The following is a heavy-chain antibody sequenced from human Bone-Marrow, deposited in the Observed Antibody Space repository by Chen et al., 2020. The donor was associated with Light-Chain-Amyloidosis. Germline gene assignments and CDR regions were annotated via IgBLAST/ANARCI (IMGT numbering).Heavy chain of an antibody. D-gene: IGHD6-6*01. Sequence: QLQLQESGPGLVKPSETLSRTCTFSGCPISSRSYYWGWIRQPPGKGLEWIGSIYYSGSTYYNPSLKSRVTISVDTSKNQFSLKLGSVTAADTAVYYCARHAEGVHHFVYWVQGTLVTVSS. CDR3: ARHAEGVHHFVY. V-gene: IGHV4-39*01. J-gene: IGHJ4*02. CDR1: GCPISSRSYY. CDR2: IYYSGST.